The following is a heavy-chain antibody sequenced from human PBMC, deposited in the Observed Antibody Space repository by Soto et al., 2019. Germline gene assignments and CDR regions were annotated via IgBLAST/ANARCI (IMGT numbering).Heavy chain of an antibody. CDR1: GFSFSDSF. Sequence: QVQLVESGGGLVKPGGSLRLSCAASGFSFSDSFMTWIRQAPGKGLEFVSYINRGSTYTDYAVSVKGRFTISRDNTKNSLYLEMTRLRVEDTAISYCATGTSHVDDVYDIWGQGTFVTVSS. D-gene: IGHD2-8*02. V-gene: IGHV3-11*06. CDR2: INRGSTYT. CDR3: ATGTSHVDDVYDI. J-gene: IGHJ3*02.